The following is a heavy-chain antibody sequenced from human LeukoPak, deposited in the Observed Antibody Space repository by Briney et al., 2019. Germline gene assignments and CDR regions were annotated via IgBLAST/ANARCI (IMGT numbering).Heavy chain of an antibody. CDR3: TRHVATNAYYGMDV. CDR1: GYSFSNYW. J-gene: IGHJ6*02. CDR2: IYPGDSDT. Sequence: GESLKISCTGSGYSFSNYWIGWVRQMPGKGLEWTGIIYPGDSDTRYSPSFQGQVTFSADKSISTAYLQWSSLKASDTAIYYCTRHVATNAYYGMDVWGQGTTVIVSS. V-gene: IGHV5-51*01. D-gene: IGHD5-12*01.